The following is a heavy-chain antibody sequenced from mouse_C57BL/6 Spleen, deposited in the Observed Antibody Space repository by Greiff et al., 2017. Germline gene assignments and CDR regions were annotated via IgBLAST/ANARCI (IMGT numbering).Heavy chain of an antibody. J-gene: IGHJ2*01. CDR3: AREGYGYDY. Sequence: EVQGVESGGGLVKPGGSLKLSCAASGFTFSSYAMSWVRQTPEKRLEWVATISDGGSYTYYPANVKGRFTISRDNAKNNLYLQRSHLKSEDTAMYYCAREGYGYDYWGQGTTLTVSS. D-gene: IGHD2-2*01. CDR1: GFTFSSYA. CDR2: ISDGGSYT. V-gene: IGHV5-4*01.